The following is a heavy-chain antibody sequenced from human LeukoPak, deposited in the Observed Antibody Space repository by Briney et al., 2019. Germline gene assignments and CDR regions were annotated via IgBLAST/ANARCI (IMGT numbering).Heavy chain of an antibody. CDR2: IYHSGST. CDR1: GGSISSSNW. J-gene: IGHJ5*02. CDR3: ARDFWSGRNWFDP. V-gene: IGHV4-4*02. Sequence: SETLSLTCAVSGGSISSSNWWSWVRQPPGKGLEWIGEIYHSGSTNYNPSLKSRITISVDTSKNQFSLKLSSVTAADMAVYYCARDFWSGRNWFDPWGQGTLVTVSS. D-gene: IGHD3-3*01.